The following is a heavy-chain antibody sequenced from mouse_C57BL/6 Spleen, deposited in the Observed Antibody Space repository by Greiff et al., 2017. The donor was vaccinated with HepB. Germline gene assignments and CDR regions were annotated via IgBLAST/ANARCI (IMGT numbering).Heavy chain of an antibody. D-gene: IGHD2-3*01. CDR3: TGWLPTPFAY. J-gene: IGHJ3*01. CDR1: GFTFSDAW. Sequence: EVQLQESGGGLVQPGGSMKLSCAASGFTFSDAWMDWVRQSPEKGLEWVAEIRNKANNHATYYAESVKGRFTISRDDSKSSVYLQMNSLRAEDTVIYYCTGWLPTPFAYWGQGTLVTVSA. CDR2: IRNKANNHAT. V-gene: IGHV6-6*01.